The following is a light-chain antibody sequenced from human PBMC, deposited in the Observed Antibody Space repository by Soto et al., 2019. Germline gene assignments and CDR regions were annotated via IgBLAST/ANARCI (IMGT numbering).Light chain of an antibody. J-gene: IGKJ5*01. Sequence: MTQCPTPLSVSPGDRATLPCRASKSVSTKLAWYQQKPGQVPSLLIYGASTRASGIPARFSGSGSGTEFTLTIGSLQYEDFAVYYCQQRYSWPPITFGQGTQLDIK. CDR1: KSVSTK. CDR3: QQRYSWPPIT. CDR2: GAS. V-gene: IGKV3-15*01.